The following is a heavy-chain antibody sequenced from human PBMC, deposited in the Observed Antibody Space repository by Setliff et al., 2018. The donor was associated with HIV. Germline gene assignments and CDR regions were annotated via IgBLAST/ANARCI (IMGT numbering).Heavy chain of an antibody. V-gene: IGHV4-30-4*08. CDR1: GASISSGDYY. CDR2: IYYSGST. Sequence: SETLSLTCTVSGASISSGDYYWSWIRQPPGKDLEWIGHIYYSGSTYYNPSLKGRVSISTDTSKNQFSLRLTSVTAAGTALYYCARYTRSGLEAFDIWGPGTMVTVSS. D-gene: IGHD5-12*01. CDR3: ARYTRSGLEAFDI. J-gene: IGHJ3*02.